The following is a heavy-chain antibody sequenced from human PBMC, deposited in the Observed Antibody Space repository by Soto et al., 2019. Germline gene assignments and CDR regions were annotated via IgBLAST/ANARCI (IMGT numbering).Heavy chain of an antibody. Sequence: EVQLLESGGGLEQPGGSLRLSSAASGFTFGSHDMSWVRQAPGKALEWVSSISVSDPGTYYADSVKGRFTTSRDISKNTLFLQMDSLRAEDTALYYCTKGTWLDIWGQGTMVTVSS. D-gene: IGHD6-19*01. V-gene: IGHV3-23*01. CDR2: ISVSDPGT. CDR3: TKGTWLDI. CDR1: GFTFGSHD. J-gene: IGHJ3*02.